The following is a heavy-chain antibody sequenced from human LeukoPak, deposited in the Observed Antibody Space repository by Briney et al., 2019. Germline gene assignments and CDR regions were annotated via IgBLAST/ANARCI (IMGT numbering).Heavy chain of an antibody. V-gene: IGHV4-39*07. CDR1: GGSISSSSYY. J-gene: IGHJ4*02. CDR3: ARESYGSGSYSFDY. Sequence: TSETLSLTCTVSGGSISSSSYYWGWIRQPPGKGLEWIGSIYYSGSTYYNPSLKSRVTISVDTSKNQFSLKLSSVTAADTAVYYCARESYGSGSYSFDYWGQGTLVTVSS. CDR2: IYYSGST. D-gene: IGHD3-10*01.